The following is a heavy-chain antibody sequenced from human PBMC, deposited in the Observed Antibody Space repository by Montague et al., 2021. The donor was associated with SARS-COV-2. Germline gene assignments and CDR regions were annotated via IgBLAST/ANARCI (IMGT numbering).Heavy chain of an antibody. J-gene: IGHJ6*02. CDR3: ARNGGAAVPGLLLGMDV. Sequence: SETLSLTCIVSGGSISGHYWSWVRQTPEKGLEWIGYIYYLGTTNYNPSLKTRVTFSVDTSKNQLSLMLTSVTAADTGVYYCARNGGAAVPGLLLGMDVWGQGTPVNVS. CDR1: GGSISGHY. D-gene: IGHD6-19*01. V-gene: IGHV4-59*11. CDR2: IYYLGTT.